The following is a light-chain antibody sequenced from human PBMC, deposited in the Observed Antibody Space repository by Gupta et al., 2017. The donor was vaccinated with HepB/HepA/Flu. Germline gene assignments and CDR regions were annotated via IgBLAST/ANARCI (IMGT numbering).Light chain of an antibody. V-gene: IGKV3-11*01. CDR3: QRRSNGRIT. CDR1: QSVSSD. J-gene: IGKJ4*01. CDR2: EAS. Sequence: EIVLHPSPAPLSLSPGERATLSCRASQSVSSDLAWYQQKPGQAPRLHIHEASNRATSIPARCSGGGSEQXLTLTSXSLETEDVAVYEWQRRSNGRITFGXETRVEIK.